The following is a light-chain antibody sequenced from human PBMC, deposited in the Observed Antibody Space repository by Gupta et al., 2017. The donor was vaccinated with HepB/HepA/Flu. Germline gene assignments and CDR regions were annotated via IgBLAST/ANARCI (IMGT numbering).Light chain of an antibody. J-gene: IGLJ1*01. Sequence: SSELTQDPAVSVAVGQTVRIKCQGDSLRSYYASWYQQKPGQAPVLVIYGKNNRPSGIPDRFSGSSSGNTASLTITGAQAEDEADYYCTSRDSSGNHYVFGTGTKVTVL. CDR1: SLRSYY. CDR2: GKN. V-gene: IGLV3-19*01. CDR3: TSRDSSGNHYV.